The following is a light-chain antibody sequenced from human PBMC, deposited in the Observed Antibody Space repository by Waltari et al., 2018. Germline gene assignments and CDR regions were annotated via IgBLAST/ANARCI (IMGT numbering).Light chain of an antibody. J-gene: IGLJ2*01. V-gene: IGLV2-8*01. CDR3: SAYAGSDNFVI. CDR1: SSDVAGYNY. CDR2: EVS. Sequence: QSALTQPPSASGSPGQSVTISCTGTSSDVAGYNYVSWYQQHPGKAPKLMIYEVSKRPSGVPGRFSGSKSGNAASLTVSGLQAEDEADYYCSAYAGSDNFVIFGGGTKLTVL.